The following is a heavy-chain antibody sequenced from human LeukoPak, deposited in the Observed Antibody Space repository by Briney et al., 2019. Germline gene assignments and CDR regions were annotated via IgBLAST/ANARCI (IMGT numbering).Heavy chain of an antibody. CDR2: SNGDGSIT. CDR3: ARSFPGGNAFDY. CDR1: GFXLSNYW. V-gene: IGHV3-74*01. Sequence: PGGSLRLSCAASGFXLSNYWMHWVRQVPGKGLVWISRSNGDGSITTYADSVKGRFTISRDNAKNTLSLQMNSLRAEDTAVFYCARSFPGGNAFDYWGQGALVTVSS. J-gene: IGHJ4*02. D-gene: IGHD4-23*01.